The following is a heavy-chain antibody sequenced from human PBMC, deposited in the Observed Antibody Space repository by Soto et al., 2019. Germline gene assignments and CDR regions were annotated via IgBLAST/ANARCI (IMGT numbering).Heavy chain of an antibody. CDR1: GGSVSSGSYY. CDR3: ARGPSYWSSTSCYTGYSYADYYYGMDV. D-gene: IGHD2-2*02. Sequence: PSETLSLTCTVSGGSVSSGSYYWSWIRQPPGKGLEWIGYIYYSGSTNYNPSLKSRVTISVDTSKNQFSLKLSSVTAADTAVYYCARGPSYWSSTSCYTGYSYADYYYGMDVWGQGTTVTGSS. J-gene: IGHJ6*02. CDR2: IYYSGST. V-gene: IGHV4-61*01.